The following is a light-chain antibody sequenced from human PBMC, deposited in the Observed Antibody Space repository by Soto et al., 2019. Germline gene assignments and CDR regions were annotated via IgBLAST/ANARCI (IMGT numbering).Light chain of an antibody. J-gene: IGLJ1*01. V-gene: IGLV2-8*01. CDR3: SSYAGSNNFF. Sequence: QSVLTQPHSASGSPGQSVTISCTGTSSDVGGYNYVSWYQQHPGKAPKLMIDEVSKRPSGVPDRFSGSKSVNTASLTVSGRQAEDEAEYYCSSYAGSNNFFFGTVTNVTVL. CDR2: EVS. CDR1: SSDVGGYNY.